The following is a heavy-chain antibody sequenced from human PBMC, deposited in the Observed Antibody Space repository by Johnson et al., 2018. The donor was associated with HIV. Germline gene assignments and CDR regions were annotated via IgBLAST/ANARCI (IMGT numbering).Heavy chain of an antibody. D-gene: IGHD3-16*01. J-gene: IGHJ3*02. CDR2: LDWHSGNI. V-gene: IGHV3-9*01. CDR3: ARDQGWGDAFDI. CDR1: GFTFDDYA. Sequence: VHLVESGVNLVQPGRSLRLSCAASGFTFDDYAIQWVRQAPGKGLAWVSGLDWHSGNIGNTDSVKVRFTISSDNAKNSLYLQMNSLGAEDTAVYYCARDQGWGDAFDIWGQGTMVTVAA.